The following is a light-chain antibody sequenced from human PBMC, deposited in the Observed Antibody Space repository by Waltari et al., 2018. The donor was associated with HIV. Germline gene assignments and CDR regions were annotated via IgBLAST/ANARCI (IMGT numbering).Light chain of an antibody. CDR3: QSYDSSLSGVV. Sequence: QSALTQPPSASGSPGQSVSIACTGTSSDVGGSNYVSWYQQHPGKTPKLMIYGVTERPSGVPARFFGSKSGNTAFLTVSGLHAEDEADYYCQSYDSSLSGVVFGGGTRLTVL. CDR1: SSDVGGSNY. J-gene: IGLJ2*01. CDR2: GVT. V-gene: IGLV2-8*01.